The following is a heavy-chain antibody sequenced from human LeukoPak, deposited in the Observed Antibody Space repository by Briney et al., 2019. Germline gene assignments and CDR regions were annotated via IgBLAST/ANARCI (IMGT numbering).Heavy chain of an antibody. Sequence: SETLSLTCTVSGGSISSYYWSWIRQPPGKGLEWIGYIYYSGSTNYNPSLKSRVTISVDTSKNQFSLRLRSVTAADTAVYYCASSDRDGYNAPDYWGQGTLVTVSS. CDR2: IYYSGST. J-gene: IGHJ4*02. D-gene: IGHD5-24*01. V-gene: IGHV4-59*01. CDR3: ASSDRDGYNAPDY. CDR1: GGSISSYY.